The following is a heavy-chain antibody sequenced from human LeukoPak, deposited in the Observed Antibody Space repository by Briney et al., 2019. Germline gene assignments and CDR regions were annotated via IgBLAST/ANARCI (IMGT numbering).Heavy chain of an antibody. Sequence: SETLSLTCTVSGGSISSYYWSWIRQPPGKGLEWIGCIYYSGSTNYNPSLKSRVTISVDTSKNQFSLKLSSVTAADTAVYYCARHVRYCSSTSCYVRWFDPWGQGTLVTVSS. CDR2: IYYSGST. V-gene: IGHV4-59*08. D-gene: IGHD2-2*01. CDR1: GGSISSYY. CDR3: ARHVRYCSSTSCYVRWFDP. J-gene: IGHJ5*02.